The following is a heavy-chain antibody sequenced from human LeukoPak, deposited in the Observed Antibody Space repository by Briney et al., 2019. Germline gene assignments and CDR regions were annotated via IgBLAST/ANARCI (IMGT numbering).Heavy chain of an antibody. CDR1: GFTFGDYA. CDR3: AREGLQWSSFDY. D-gene: IGHD4-23*01. CDR2: IKQDGSEK. Sequence: GGSLRLSCAASGFTFGDYAMSWVRQAPGKGLEWVANIKQDGSEKYYVDSVKGRFTISRDNAKNSLYLQMNSLRAEDTAVYYCAREGLQWSSFDYWGQGTLVTVSS. V-gene: IGHV3-7*01. J-gene: IGHJ4*02.